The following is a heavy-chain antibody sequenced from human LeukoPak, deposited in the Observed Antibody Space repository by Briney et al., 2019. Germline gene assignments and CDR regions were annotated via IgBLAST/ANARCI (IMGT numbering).Heavy chain of an antibody. CDR1: GGSISSYY. CDR3: ARGVVGATYYYYGMDV. Sequence: SETLSLICTVSGGSISSYYWSWIRQPPGKGLEWIGYIYYSGSTNYNPSLKSRVTISVDTSKNQFSLKLSSVTAADTAVYYCARGVVGATYYYYGMDVWGQGTTVTVSS. V-gene: IGHV4-59*01. J-gene: IGHJ6*02. CDR2: IYYSGST. D-gene: IGHD1-26*01.